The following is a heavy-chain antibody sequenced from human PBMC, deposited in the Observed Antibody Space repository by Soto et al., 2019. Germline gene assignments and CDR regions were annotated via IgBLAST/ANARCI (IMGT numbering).Heavy chain of an antibody. CDR2: MNPNSGNT. CDR3: ARSGQQLLISYYSYGMDV. Sequence: QVQLVQSGAEVKKPGASVKVSCKASGYTFTSYDINWVRQATGQGLEWMGWMNPNSGNTGYAQKFQGRVTMTRNTSISTANMELSSLRSENTAVYYCARSGQQLLISYYSYGMDVWGQATTVTVSS. D-gene: IGHD6-13*01. J-gene: IGHJ6*02. V-gene: IGHV1-8*01. CDR1: GYTFTSYD.